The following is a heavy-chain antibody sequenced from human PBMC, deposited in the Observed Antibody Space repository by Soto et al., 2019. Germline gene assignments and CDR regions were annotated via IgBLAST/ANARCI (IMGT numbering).Heavy chain of an antibody. CDR1: GGSISSYY. D-gene: IGHD2-21*01. CDR3: ARLISISAWFDP. CDR2: IYYSGST. V-gene: IGHV4-59*08. J-gene: IGHJ5*02. Sequence: SETLSLTCTVSGGSISSYYWSWIRQPPGKGLEWIGYIYYSGSTNYHPSLKSRVTISVDTPKNQFSLKLNSVTAADTAVYYCARLISISAWFDPWGQGTLVTVSS.